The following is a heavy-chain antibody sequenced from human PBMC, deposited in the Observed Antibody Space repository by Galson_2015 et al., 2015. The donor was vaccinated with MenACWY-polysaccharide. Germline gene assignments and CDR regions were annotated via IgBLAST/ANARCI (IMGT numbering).Heavy chain of an antibody. Sequence: PALVKPTQTLTLTCTFSGFSLSTSGVGVGWIRQPPGKALEWLGMIYWDDDKRYSPSLRSRLTITKDTAKNQVVLTMTNMDPVDTATYYCAHRPVYDTTGRALDIWGLGTMVTVSS. J-gene: IGHJ3*02. CDR3: AHRPVYDTTGRALDI. CDR1: GFSLSTSGVG. D-gene: IGHD3-22*01. CDR2: IYWDDDK. V-gene: IGHV2-5*02.